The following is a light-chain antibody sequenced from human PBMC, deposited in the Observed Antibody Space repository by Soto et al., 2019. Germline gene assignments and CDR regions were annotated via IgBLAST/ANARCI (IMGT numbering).Light chain of an antibody. V-gene: IGKV3-11*01. CDR3: QQRCSWPLT. CDR1: QSVSSC. CDR2: DTS. Sequence: EIVLTQSPATLSLSPGERATLSCRASQSVSSCLAWYQQKPGQAPRLLIYDTSNRATGIPARFSGSGSGTDFTLTISSLEPEDFAVYYCQQRCSWPLTFGGGTKVEVK. J-gene: IGKJ4*01.